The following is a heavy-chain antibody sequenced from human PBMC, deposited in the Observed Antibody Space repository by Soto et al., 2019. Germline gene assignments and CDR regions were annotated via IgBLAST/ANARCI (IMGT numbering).Heavy chain of an antibody. CDR1: GGTFSTYT. Sequence: GPSVKVSCKASGGTFSTYTFSWVRQAPGQGLEWMGRIIPIFGTPYYAQKFQGRVTITADKSTSTVYMELSSLRSDDTAVYFCARGLECRGYCLDKPTWFAPWGQGTLVTVSS. CDR2: IIPIFGTP. CDR3: ARGLECRGYCLDKPTWFAP. D-gene: IGHD2-15*01. J-gene: IGHJ5*02. V-gene: IGHV1-69*06.